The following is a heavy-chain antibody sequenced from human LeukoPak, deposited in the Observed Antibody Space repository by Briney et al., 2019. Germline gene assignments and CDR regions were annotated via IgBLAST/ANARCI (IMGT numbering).Heavy chain of an antibody. CDR2: ITRSSSYV. V-gene: IGHV3-21*01. Sequence: PGGSLRLSCAASGFTFSSYTMNWVRQAPGKGLEWVSSITRSSSYVYYADSVKGRFTISRDNAKDSLFLQMNSLRAEDTAVYFCARDGRNWKFDYWAREPWSPSPQ. CDR3: ARDGRNWKFDY. J-gene: IGHJ4*02. CDR1: GFTFSSYT. D-gene: IGHD1-1*01.